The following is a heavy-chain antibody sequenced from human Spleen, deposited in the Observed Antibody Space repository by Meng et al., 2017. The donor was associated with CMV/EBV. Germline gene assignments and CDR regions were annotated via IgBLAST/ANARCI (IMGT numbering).Heavy chain of an antibody. V-gene: IGHV3-49*04. CDR2: IRSKAYGGTA. J-gene: IGHJ4*02. Sequence: GGSLRLSCTASGFTFGDYAMTWVRQAPGKGLEWVGFIRSKAYGGTAEYAASVKGRFTISRDDSKSIAYLQMNSLKTEDTAVYSCTIGVYWGQGTLVTVSS. CDR3: TIGVY. CDR1: GFTFGDYA.